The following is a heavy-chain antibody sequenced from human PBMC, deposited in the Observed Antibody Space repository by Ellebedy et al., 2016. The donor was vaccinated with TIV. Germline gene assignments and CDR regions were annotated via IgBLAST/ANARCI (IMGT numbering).Heavy chain of an antibody. Sequence: GSLRLSCTVSGGSISSYYWSWIRQPPGKGLEWIGYIYYSGSTNYNPSLKSRVTISVDTSKNQFSLKLSSVTAADTAVYYCARVSSSSSDLRFDPWGQGTLVTVSS. CDR3: ARVSSSSSDLRFDP. V-gene: IGHV4-59*01. D-gene: IGHD6-13*01. J-gene: IGHJ5*02. CDR2: IYYSGST. CDR1: GGSISSYY.